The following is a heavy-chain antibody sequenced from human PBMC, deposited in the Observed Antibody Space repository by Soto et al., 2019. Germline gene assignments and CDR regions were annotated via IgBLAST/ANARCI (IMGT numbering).Heavy chain of an antibody. CDR3: ARAGGSCSGGYCTHKYFDGMDV. CDR1: GFTFRRFW. J-gene: IGHJ6*02. V-gene: IGHV3-74*01. D-gene: IGHD2-15*01. CDR2: INSDGSDT. Sequence: EVQLVESGGGLVQPGGSLRVSCAASGFTFRRFWMHWVRQAPGMGLVWVSRINSDGSDTNYADSVKGRFTISRDNAKNTLYLQMNSLRAEDTAVYYCARAGGSCSGGYCTHKYFDGMDVWGQGTTVTVSS.